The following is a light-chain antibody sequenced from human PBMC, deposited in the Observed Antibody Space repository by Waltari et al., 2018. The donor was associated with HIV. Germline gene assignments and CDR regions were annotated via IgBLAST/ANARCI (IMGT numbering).Light chain of an antibody. Sequence: QSVLTQPPSASGPPGQRVTIACSGGSYKLGSNTVHWYQQLPGTAPKLLIYINNQRPSGVPDRFSGSKSGTSASLAISGLQSEDEADYYCSTWDDSLNGVLFGGVTKLTVL. V-gene: IGLV1-44*01. CDR1: SYKLGSNT. CDR2: INN. CDR3: STWDDSLNGVL. J-gene: IGLJ2*01.